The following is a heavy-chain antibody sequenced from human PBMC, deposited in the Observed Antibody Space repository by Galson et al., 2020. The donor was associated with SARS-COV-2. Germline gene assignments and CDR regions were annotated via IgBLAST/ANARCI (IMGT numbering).Heavy chain of an antibody. CDR3: ASEFQGGYYDTSGGPFGWDFDL. J-gene: IGHJ2*01. CDR1: GYSISSGYF. V-gene: IGHV4-38-2*02. CDR2: LYHSGST. D-gene: IGHD3-22*01. Sequence: SQTLSLTCTVSGYSISSGYFWGWIRPPPGKGLEWPGSLYHSGSTYSKPALKSRVTISVDTSKNQFSLRLSSVTAADTAVYYCASEFQGGYYDTSGGPFGWDFDLWGRGTLVTVSS.